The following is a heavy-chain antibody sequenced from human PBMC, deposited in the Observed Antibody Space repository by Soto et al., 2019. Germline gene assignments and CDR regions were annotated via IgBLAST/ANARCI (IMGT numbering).Heavy chain of an antibody. CDR1: GFTFSDYY. V-gene: IGHV3-11*01. D-gene: IGHD3-22*01. CDR2: ISSSGSTI. CDR3: ARDVTYYYDSSGPLDAFDI. Sequence: GGSLRFSCAASGFTFSDYYMSWIRQAPGKGLEWVSYISSSGSTIYYADSVKGRFTISRDNAKNSLYLQMNSLRAEDTAVYYCARDVTYYYDSSGPLDAFDIWGQGTMVTVSS. J-gene: IGHJ3*02.